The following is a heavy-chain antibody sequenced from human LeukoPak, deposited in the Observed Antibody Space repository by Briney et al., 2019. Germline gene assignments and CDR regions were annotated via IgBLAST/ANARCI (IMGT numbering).Heavy chain of an antibody. CDR1: SSYA. CDR2: ITSSGYNT. CDR3: AKSNGYFEY. V-gene: IGHV3-23*01. D-gene: IGHD3-22*01. J-gene: IGHJ4*02. Sequence: GGSLRLSCAASSSYAMSWVRQAPGKGLESVSAITSSGYNTYYADSVKGRFTISRDNSKNTLYLQLNGLRVEDTAVYYCAKSNGYFEYWGQGTLVPVSS.